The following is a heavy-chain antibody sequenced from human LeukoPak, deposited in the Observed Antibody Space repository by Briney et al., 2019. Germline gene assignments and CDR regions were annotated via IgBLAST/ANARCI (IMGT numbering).Heavy chain of an antibody. CDR1: GFTFSSYG. CDR2: ISYDGSNK. CDR3: AKSRRDGYKYYYYGMDV. J-gene: IGHJ6*02. V-gene: IGHV3-30*18. Sequence: PGGSLRLSCAASGFTFSSYGMHWVRKAPGKGLEWVAVISYDGSNKYYADSVKGRFTISRDNSKNTLYLQMNSLRAEDTAVYYCAKSRRDGYKYYYYGMDVWGQGTTVTVSS. D-gene: IGHD5-24*01.